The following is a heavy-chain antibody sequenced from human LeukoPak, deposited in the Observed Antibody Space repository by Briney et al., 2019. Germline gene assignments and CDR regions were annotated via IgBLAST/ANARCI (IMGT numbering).Heavy chain of an antibody. CDR1: GFTVSSNS. CDR3: ARDISPTYYYYMDV. V-gene: IGHV3-66*01. CDR2: IYSGGNT. J-gene: IGHJ6*03. Sequence: GGSLRLSCTVSGFTVSSNSMSWVRQAPGKGLEWVSFIYSGGNTHYSDSVKGRFTISRDNSKNTLYLQMNSLRAEDTAVYYCARDISPTYYYYMDVWGKGTTVTVSS.